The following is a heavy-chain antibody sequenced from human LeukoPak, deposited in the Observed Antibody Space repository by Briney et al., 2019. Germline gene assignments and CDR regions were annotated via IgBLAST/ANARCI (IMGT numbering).Heavy chain of an antibody. D-gene: IGHD7-27*01. J-gene: IGHJ3*02. Sequence: PGGSLRLSCAASGFSFSNYWMCWVRQAPGKGLVCVSRINSDGSTTTYADSVKGRFTISRDNAKNTLYLQMNSLRAEDSALYYWARIRESLGLDAFDIWGQGTMVTVFS. V-gene: IGHV3-74*03. CDR2: INSDGSTT. CDR3: ARIRESLGLDAFDI. CDR1: GFSFSNYW.